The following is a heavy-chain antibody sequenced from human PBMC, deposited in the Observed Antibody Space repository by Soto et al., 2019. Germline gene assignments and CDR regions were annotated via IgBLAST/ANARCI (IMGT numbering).Heavy chain of an antibody. CDR3: ARGGETTMVRGVITSWFDP. J-gene: IGHJ5*02. V-gene: IGHV3-11*05. CDR1: GFTFSDYY. CDR2: ISSSSSYT. D-gene: IGHD3-10*01. Sequence: QVQLVESGGGLVKPGGSLRLSCAASGFTFSDYYMSWIRQAPGKGLEWVSYISSSSSYTNYADSVKGRFTISRDNAKNSLYLQMNSLGAEDTAVYYCARGGETTMVRGVITSWFDPWGQGTLVTVSS.